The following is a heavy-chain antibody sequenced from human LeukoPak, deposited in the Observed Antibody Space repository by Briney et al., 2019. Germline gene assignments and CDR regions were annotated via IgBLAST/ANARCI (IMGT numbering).Heavy chain of an antibody. CDR3: ARENMELLEPMIDY. Sequence: PGGTLRLSCAASGFTFKKYDVTWVRQAPGKGLEWVSSISSSSSYIYYADSVKGRFTISRDNAKNSLYLQMNSLRAEDTAVYYCARENMELLEPMIDYWGQGTLVTVSS. CDR2: ISSSSSYI. D-gene: IGHD1-26*01. J-gene: IGHJ4*02. CDR1: GFTFKKYD. V-gene: IGHV3-21*01.